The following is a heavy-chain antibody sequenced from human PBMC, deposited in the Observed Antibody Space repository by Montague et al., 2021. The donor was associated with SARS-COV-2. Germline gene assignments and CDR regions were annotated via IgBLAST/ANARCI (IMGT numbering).Heavy chain of an antibody. D-gene: IGHD1-1*01. Sequence: SETLSLTCAVYGGSFGDYHWTWIRQSPGGGLEWIGQINYGGSTKYNPSLRSRVHISIDTSKNQFSLKLTSVTAADTAVYYCARGAPGYWGRGTLVTVSS. V-gene: IGHV4-34*01. CDR1: GGSFGDYH. CDR2: INYGGST. J-gene: IGHJ4*02. CDR3: ARGAPGY.